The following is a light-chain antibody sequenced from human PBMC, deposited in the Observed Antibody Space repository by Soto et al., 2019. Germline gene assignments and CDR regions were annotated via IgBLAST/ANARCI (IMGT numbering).Light chain of an antibody. CDR3: QQYGA. J-gene: IGKJ1*01. CDR2: VAS. V-gene: IGKV1-39*01. CDR1: QYISTY. Sequence: DIQMTPTPSSLSASVGDSLTITCRASQYISTYLNWYQQKPGKAPKLLIYVASNLQSGVPSRFSGGGSGTEFTLTISSLQPDDFATYYCQQYGAFGQGTKVDIK.